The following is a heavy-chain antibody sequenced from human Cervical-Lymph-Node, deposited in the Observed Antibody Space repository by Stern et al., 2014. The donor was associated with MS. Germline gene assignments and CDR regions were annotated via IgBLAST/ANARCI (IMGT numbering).Heavy chain of an antibody. D-gene: IGHD4-23*01. CDR2: ITPIFCTA. CDR3: ARPPTVVDGQFHS. V-gene: IGHV1-69*12. Sequence: QDKLVQSGAEEKKPGSSVKVSCKTSGGTFSSYPISWVRQAPGQGLEWMGDITPIFCTANYAQKFQCRITIPADESTSTAYLDLSSLTSGDTAMYYCARPPTVVDGQFHSWGQGTLVTVSS. CDR1: GGTFSSYP. J-gene: IGHJ5*02.